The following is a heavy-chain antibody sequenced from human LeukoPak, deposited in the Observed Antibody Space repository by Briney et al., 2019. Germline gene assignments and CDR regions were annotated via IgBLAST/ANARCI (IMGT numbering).Heavy chain of an antibody. J-gene: IGHJ4*02. V-gene: IGHV3-23*01. D-gene: IGHD2-2*01. Sequence: PGGSLRLSCAASGFTLSSYAMSWVRQAPGKGLEWVSAISGSGGSTYYADSVKGRFTISRDNSKNTLYLQMNSLRAEDTAVDYCEKDQVVVVPAAPFDYWGQGTLVTVSS. CDR1: GFTLSSYA. CDR2: ISGSGGST. CDR3: EKDQVVVVPAAPFDY.